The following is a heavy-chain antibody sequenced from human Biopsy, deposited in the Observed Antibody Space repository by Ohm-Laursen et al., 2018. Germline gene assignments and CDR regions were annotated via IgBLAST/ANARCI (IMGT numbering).Heavy chain of an antibody. CDR2: IYYSGST. CDR3: ALGGGSYVNFDY. D-gene: IGHD1-26*01. Sequence: TLSLTCTVSGGSISSDYWSWIRQTPGKGLEWIGYIYYSGSTNYNPSLKSRVTISVDTSKNQFSLRLSSVTAADTAVYYCALGGGSYVNFDYWGQGTLATVSS. CDR1: GGSISSDY. J-gene: IGHJ4*02. V-gene: IGHV4-59*01.